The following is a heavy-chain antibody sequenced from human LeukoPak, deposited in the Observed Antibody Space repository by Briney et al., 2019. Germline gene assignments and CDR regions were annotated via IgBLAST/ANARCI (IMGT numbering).Heavy chain of an antibody. CDR2: ISWNTSNI. CDR3: AKTGYYESSGDAFDI. D-gene: IGHD3-22*01. V-gene: IGHV3-9*01. J-gene: IGHJ3*02. CDR1: GFTFSSYE. Sequence: PGGSLRLSCAASGFTFSSYEMNWVRQAPRKGLEWVSGISWNTSNINYADSVKGRFTISRDNAKKSLYLQMNSLRAEDTALYYCAKTGYYESSGDAFDIWGQGTMVTVSS.